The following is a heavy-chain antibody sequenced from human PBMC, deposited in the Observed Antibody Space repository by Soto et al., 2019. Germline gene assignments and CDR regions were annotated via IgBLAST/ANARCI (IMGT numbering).Heavy chain of an antibody. CDR2: IYYSGDT. Sequence: VQLVESGGGLVKPGGSLRLSCVVFEYTFSDAWMSWVRQAPGKGLEWIGYIYYSGDTYSNPSLKSRITMSVDTSKNQFSLKLSSVTAADTAVYFCTRGEWESYYQDYWGQGTLVTVSS. D-gene: IGHD1-26*01. CDR1: EYTFSDAW. V-gene: IGHV4-34*09. J-gene: IGHJ4*02. CDR3: TRGEWESYYQDY.